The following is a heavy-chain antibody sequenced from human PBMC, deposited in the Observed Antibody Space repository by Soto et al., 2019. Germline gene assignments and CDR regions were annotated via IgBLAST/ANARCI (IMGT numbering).Heavy chain of an antibody. D-gene: IGHD3-9*01. CDR1: GGSISSYY. J-gene: IGHJ4*02. Sequence: SETLSLTCTVSGGSISSYYWSWIRQPPGKGLEWIGYIYYSGSTNYNPSPKSRVTIAVDTSKNQSSLKLSSVTVADSVVYYCARGDILTGSAGGDWGQGTLVTVSS. V-gene: IGHV4-59*13. CDR3: ARGDILTGSAGGD. CDR2: IYYSGST.